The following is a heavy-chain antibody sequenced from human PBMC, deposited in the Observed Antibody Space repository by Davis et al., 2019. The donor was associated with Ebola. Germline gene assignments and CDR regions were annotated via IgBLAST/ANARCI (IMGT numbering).Heavy chain of an antibody. CDR1: GFTFSNAW. CDR3: TTDLGIVGAMGVDY. CDR2: IKSKTDGGTT. V-gene: IGHV3-15*01. D-gene: IGHD1-26*01. Sequence: PGGSLRLSCAASGFTFSNAWMSWVRQAPGKGLEWVGRIKSKTDGGTTDYAAPVKGRFTISRDDSKNTLYLQMNSLKTEDTAVYYCTTDLGIVGAMGVDYWGQGTLVTVSS. J-gene: IGHJ4*02.